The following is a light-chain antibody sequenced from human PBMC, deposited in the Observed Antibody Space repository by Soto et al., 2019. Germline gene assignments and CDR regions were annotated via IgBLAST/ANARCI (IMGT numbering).Light chain of an antibody. Sequence: QSVLTQPASVSGSPGQSITVSCTGTSSDIGTYNYVSWYQQHPGKAPKLIIYEVNNRPSGISNRFSASKSGNTASLSISGLQAEDGADYYCASFTTSSTRVFGTGTKLTVL. V-gene: IGLV2-14*01. CDR1: SSDIGTYNY. J-gene: IGLJ1*01. CDR2: EVN. CDR3: ASFTTSSTRV.